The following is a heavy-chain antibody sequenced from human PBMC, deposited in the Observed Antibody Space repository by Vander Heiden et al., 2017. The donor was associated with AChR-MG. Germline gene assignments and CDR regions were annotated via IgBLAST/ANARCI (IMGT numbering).Heavy chain of an antibody. Sequence: QMQLVQSGPEVKKPGTSVKVSCKASGFTFTSSAVQWVRQARGQRLEWIGWIVVGSGNTNYAQKFQERVTITRDMSTSTAYMELSSLRSEDTAVYYCAALRKIQPPTKTLPDYWGQGTLVTVSS. J-gene: IGHJ4*02. CDR1: GFTFTSSA. CDR2: IVVGSGNT. CDR3: AALRKIQPPTKTLPDY. V-gene: IGHV1-58*01. D-gene: IGHD5-18*01.